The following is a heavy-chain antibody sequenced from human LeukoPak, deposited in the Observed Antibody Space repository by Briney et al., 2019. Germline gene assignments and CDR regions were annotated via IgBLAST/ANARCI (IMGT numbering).Heavy chain of an antibody. J-gene: IGHJ6*03. CDR3: AREYYDFWSGYHYYYYMGV. Sequence: GGSLRLSCVASGFSLSSYNMNWVRQAPGKGLEWVSSISSSSSYIYYADSVKGRFTISRDNAKNSLYLQMNSLRAEDTAVYYCAREYYDFWSGYHYYYYMGVWGKGITVTVSS. V-gene: IGHV3-21*01. CDR1: GFSLSSYN. CDR2: ISSSSSYI. D-gene: IGHD3-3*01.